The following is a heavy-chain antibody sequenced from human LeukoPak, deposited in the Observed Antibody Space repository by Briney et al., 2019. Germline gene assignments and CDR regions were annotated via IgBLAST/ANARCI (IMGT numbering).Heavy chain of an antibody. J-gene: IGHJ4*02. CDR3: ARRGYSYGYEPADY. Sequence: GGSLRLSCAASGFTFSSYSMNWVRQAPGKGLEWVSYISSSGSTIYYADSVKGRFTISRDNAKNSLYLQMNSLRAEDTAVYYCARRGYSYGYEPADYWGQGTLVTVSS. V-gene: IGHV3-48*04. CDR1: GFTFSSYS. CDR2: ISSSGSTI. D-gene: IGHD5-18*01.